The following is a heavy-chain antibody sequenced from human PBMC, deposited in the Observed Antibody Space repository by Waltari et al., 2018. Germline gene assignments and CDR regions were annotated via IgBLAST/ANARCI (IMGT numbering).Heavy chain of an antibody. CDR3: VRLEDCSGPGGNCYSGDSFALDV. J-gene: IGHJ6*02. CDR2: INHNGNR. D-gene: IGHD2-15*01. V-gene: IGHV4-34*02. CDR1: GGSFSGYY. Sequence: QVQLQQWGAGQLQPSETLSLTCGVSGGSFSGYYWGWIRQPPGKGLEWIGEINHNGNRNYNPPLRSLVTMLIDTSRSQFSLKVNSVTAADTAVYYCVRLEDCSGPGGNCYSGDSFALDVWGQGTTVTVSS.